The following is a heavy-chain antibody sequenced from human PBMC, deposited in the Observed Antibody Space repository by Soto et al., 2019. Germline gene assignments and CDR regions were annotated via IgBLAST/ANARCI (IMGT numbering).Heavy chain of an antibody. CDR1: GLTFSDFY. D-gene: IGHD3-10*01. CDR3: ARDVSFRGAFGS. Sequence: QVQLVESGGGLVKPGGSLRLSCAASGLTFSDFYMTWIRQAPGKGLEWISYISSSDSLIYYADSVKGRFTISRDNAQNSLYLQMNSLRAEDTAMYYCARDVSFRGAFGSWGQGTLVTVSS. J-gene: IGHJ3*02. V-gene: IGHV3-11*01. CDR2: ISSSDSLI.